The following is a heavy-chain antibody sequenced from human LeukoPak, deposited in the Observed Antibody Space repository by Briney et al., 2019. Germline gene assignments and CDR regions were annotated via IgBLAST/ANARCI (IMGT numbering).Heavy chain of an antibody. CDR3: ARVPHAMVRGVITTEFYFDY. D-gene: IGHD3-10*01. V-gene: IGHV3-21*01. J-gene: IGHJ4*02. Sequence: PGGSLRLSCAASGLTFSSYSMNWVRQAPGKGLEWVSSISSSSNYIYYADSVKGRFTISRDNAKNSLYLQMNSLRAEDTAVYYCARVPHAMVRGVITTEFYFDYWGQGTLVTVSS. CDR1: GLTFSSYS. CDR2: ISSSSNYI.